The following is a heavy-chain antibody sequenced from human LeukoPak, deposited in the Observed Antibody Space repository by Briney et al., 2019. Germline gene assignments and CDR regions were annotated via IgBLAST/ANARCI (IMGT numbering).Heavy chain of an antibody. D-gene: IGHD6-13*01. J-gene: IGHJ5*02. Sequence: ASVKVSCKASGCTFISYAISWVRQAPGQGLEWMGGIIPIFGTANYAQKFQGRVTITADKSTSTAYMELSSLRSEDTAVYYCARGIAGAGNPRLYNWFDPWGQGTLVTVSS. CDR3: ARGIAGAGNPRLYNWFDP. CDR1: GCTFISYA. CDR2: IIPIFGTA. V-gene: IGHV1-69*06.